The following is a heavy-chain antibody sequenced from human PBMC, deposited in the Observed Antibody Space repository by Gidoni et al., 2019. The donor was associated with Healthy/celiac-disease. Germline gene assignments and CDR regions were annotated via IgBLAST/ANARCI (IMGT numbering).Heavy chain of an antibody. D-gene: IGHD2-15*01. CDR1: GDSVSSNSAA. V-gene: IGHV6-1*01. Sequence: QVQLQQSGPGLVKPSQTLSLTCAISGDSVSSNSAAWTWIRQSPSRGLEWLGRTYYRSKWYNDYAVSVKSRITINPDTSKNQFSLQLNSVTPEDTAVYYCARTHCSGGSCYGEGYYYMDVWGKGTTVTVSS. CDR3: ARTHCSGGSCYGEGYYYMDV. J-gene: IGHJ6*03. CDR2: TYYRSKWYN.